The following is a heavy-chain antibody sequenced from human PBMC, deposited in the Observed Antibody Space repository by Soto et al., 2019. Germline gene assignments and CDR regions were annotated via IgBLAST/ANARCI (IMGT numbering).Heavy chain of an antibody. V-gene: IGHV4-4*07. D-gene: IGHD1-26*01. CDR3: ARDLSGTGLDV. CDR1: GASIGSFY. CDR2: VYSTGLA. J-gene: IGHJ6*02. Sequence: QMQLHESGPGLVKPSETLSLTCNVSGASIGSFYWSWIRQSAGKGLEWIGRVYSTGLATYNPALEGRVTISLDRSNNHLSLELKSVTAADTAVYCCARDLSGTGLDVWGRGTTVSVSS.